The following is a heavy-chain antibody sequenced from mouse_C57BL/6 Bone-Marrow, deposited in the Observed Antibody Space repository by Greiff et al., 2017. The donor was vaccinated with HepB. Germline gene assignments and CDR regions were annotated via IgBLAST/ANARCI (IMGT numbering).Heavy chain of an antibody. J-gene: IGHJ3*01. CDR1: GYTFTSYW. V-gene: IGHV1-69*01. D-gene: IGHD2-10*01. Sequence: QVQLQQPGAELVMPGASVKLSCKASGYTFTSYWMHWVKQRPGQGLEWIGEIDPSDSYTNYNQKFKGKSTLTVDKSSSTAYMQLSSLTYEDSAVYYCARRGPYYPAWFAYWGQGTLVTVSA. CDR3: ARRGPYYPAWFAY. CDR2: IDPSDSYT.